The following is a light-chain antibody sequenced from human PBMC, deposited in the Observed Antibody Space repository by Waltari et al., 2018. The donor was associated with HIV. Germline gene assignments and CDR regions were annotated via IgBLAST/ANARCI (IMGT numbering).Light chain of an antibody. V-gene: IGLV3-1*01. Sequence: FELTQPPSVSVSPRQTATITCTAKSLTQKYISWYQKRPGQSPLLVIYEDSNRPSEISERFSGSNSGDTATLTISVTESLDEAEYFCQMWDRSTVIFGGGTKLTVL. CDR1: SLTQKY. CDR3: QMWDRSTVI. CDR2: EDS. J-gene: IGLJ2*01.